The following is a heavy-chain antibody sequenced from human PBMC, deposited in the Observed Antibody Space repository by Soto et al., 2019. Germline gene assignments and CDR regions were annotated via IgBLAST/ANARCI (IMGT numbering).Heavy chain of an antibody. V-gene: IGHV3-21*01. CDR1: GFTFSSYS. J-gene: IGHJ4*02. D-gene: IGHD1-26*01. CDR2: ISSSSSYI. CDR3: ARTSGSYAYFDY. Sequence: GGSLRLSCAASGFTFSSYSMNWVRQAPGKGLEWVSSISSSSSYIYYADSVKGRFTISRDNAKNSLYLQMNSLRAEDTAVYYCARTSGSYAYFDYWGQGTLVTVSS.